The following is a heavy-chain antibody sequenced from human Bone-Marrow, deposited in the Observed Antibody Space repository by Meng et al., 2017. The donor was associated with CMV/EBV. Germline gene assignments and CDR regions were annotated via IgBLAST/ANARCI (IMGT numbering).Heavy chain of an antibody. V-gene: IGHV1-2*02. Sequence: ASVKVSCKASGYTFTGYYMHWVRQAPGQGLEWMGWINPNSGGTNYAQKFQGRVTMTRDTSISTAYMELSRLRSDDTAVYYCARALDSSGWSYYYYYGMDVWGQGTTVTVSS. J-gene: IGHJ6*02. D-gene: IGHD6-19*01. CDR2: INPNSGGT. CDR3: ARALDSSGWSYYYYYGMDV. CDR1: GYTFTGYY.